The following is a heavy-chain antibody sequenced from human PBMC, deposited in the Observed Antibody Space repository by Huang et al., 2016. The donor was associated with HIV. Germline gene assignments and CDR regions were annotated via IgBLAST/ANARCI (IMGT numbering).Heavy chain of an antibody. Sequence: QVQLQESGPGLMKPSETLSLTCSVSGGSISSHYWNWIRQPPGKGLEWIGNIYHSGSANYSPSLKSRVTISVDTSKNQFSLKLRAVTAADTAVYFCARDKHDFWSGYSRSYYFDYWGQGTLVTVSS. CDR2: IYHSGSA. J-gene: IGHJ4*02. CDR1: GGSISSHY. CDR3: ARDKHDFWSGYSRSYYFDY. D-gene: IGHD3-3*01. V-gene: IGHV4-59*11.